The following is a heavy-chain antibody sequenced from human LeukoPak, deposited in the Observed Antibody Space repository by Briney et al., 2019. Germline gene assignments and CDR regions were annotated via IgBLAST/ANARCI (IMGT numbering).Heavy chain of an antibody. CDR2: FDPEDGET. D-gene: IGHD5-24*01. V-gene: IGHV1-24*01. Sequence: ASVKVSCKVSGYTLTELSMHWVRQAPGKGLEWMGGFDPEDGETIYAQKFQGRVTMTEDTSTDTAYMELSSLRSEDTAVYYCARLIRGGYSKFFDYWGQGTLVTVSS. CDR3: ARLIRGGYSKFFDY. CDR1: GYTLTELS. J-gene: IGHJ4*02.